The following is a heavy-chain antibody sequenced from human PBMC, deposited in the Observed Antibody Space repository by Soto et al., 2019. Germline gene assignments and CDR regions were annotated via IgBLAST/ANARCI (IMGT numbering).Heavy chain of an antibody. CDR2: ISGSGGST. CDR3: ANATCIAARLDY. J-gene: IGHJ4*02. V-gene: IGHV3-23*01. D-gene: IGHD6-6*01. CDR1: GFTFTSYA. Sequence: EVQLLESGGGLVQPGGSLRLSCAASGFTFTSYAMSWVRQAPGKGLEWVSAISGSGGSTYYADSVKGRFTISRDNSKNTLYLQMNSLRAEDTAVYYCANATCIAARLDYWGQGTLVTVSS.